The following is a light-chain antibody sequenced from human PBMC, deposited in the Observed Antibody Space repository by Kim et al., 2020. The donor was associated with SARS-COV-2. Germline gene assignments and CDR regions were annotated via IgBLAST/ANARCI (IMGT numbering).Light chain of an antibody. CDR1: QSVSSY. V-gene: IGKV3-11*01. Sequence: LSPGDRATLSCRASQSVSSYLGWYQQKPGQAPRLLIYDASKRATGTPARFSGSGSGTDFTLTISSLEPEDFAVYYCQQRSKWPITFGQGTRLEIK. J-gene: IGKJ5*01. CDR2: DAS. CDR3: QQRSKWPIT.